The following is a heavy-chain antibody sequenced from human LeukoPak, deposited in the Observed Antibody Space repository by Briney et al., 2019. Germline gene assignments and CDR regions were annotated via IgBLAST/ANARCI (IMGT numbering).Heavy chain of an antibody. CDR2: IYYGGST. Sequence: PSETLSLTCTVSGGSISSSNYYWGWIRQPSRKGLEWIGTIYYGGSTYYNPSLKSRVTISVDTSKNQFSLKLSSVTAADTAVYFCAGVRGIISRNWFDPWGHGTLVTVSS. CDR3: AGVRGIISRNWFDP. V-gene: IGHV4-39*01. J-gene: IGHJ5*02. D-gene: IGHD3-10*01. CDR1: GGSISSSNYY.